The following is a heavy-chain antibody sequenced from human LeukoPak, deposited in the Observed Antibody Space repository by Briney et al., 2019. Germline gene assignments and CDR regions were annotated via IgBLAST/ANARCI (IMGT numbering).Heavy chain of an antibody. CDR1: GLTFSNYA. Sequence: GGPLRLSCAASGLTFSNYAMSGARQAPGKGVEWVSEIGGSGYSTYYADSVKGRFTISRDNSKNTLYLQMNSVRAEDTAVYYCAKSPSSGSYIVCDIWGQGTRVTVSS. CDR3: AKSPSSGSYIVCDI. CDR2: IGGSGYST. D-gene: IGHD3-10*01. J-gene: IGHJ3*02. V-gene: IGHV3-23*01.